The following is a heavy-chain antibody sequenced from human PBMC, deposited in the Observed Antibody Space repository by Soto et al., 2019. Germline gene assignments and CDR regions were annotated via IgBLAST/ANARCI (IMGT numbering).Heavy chain of an antibody. CDR2: IKSKTDGGTV. CDR3: TTAERGGSYYSDY. Sequence: EVQLVESGGGLVRPGESLRLSCAASGFTFTSAWINWVRQAPGKGLEWAGRIKSKTDGGTVDYGATGKGRFTISRDDSKNTAYLQMNSLRNEDTAVYYCTTAERGGSYYSDYWGQGTLVTASS. D-gene: IGHD1-26*01. V-gene: IGHV3-15*07. J-gene: IGHJ4*02. CDR1: GFTFTSAW.